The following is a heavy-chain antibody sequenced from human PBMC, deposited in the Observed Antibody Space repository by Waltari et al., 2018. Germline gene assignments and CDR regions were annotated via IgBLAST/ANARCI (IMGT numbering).Heavy chain of an antibody. CDR3: ARLHGSGNYAFDI. Sequence: QLQLQESGPGLVKPSETLSLTCTVSGGSLSSSSYYWGWIRQPPGKGLEWIGSIYYSGSTYYNPSLKSRVTISVDTSKNQFSLKLSSVTAADTAVYYCARLHGSGNYAFDIWGQGTMVTVSS. D-gene: IGHD3-10*01. CDR2: IYYSGST. V-gene: IGHV4-39*01. J-gene: IGHJ3*02. CDR1: GGSLSSSSYY.